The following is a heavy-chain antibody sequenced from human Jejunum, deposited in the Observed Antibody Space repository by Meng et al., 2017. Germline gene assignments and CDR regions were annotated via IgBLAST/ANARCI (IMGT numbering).Heavy chain of an antibody. V-gene: IGHV3-21*01. CDR1: GFTFSSYS. CDR3: TRGRVVVTATPSDY. CDR2: ISSSSS. J-gene: IGHJ4*02. D-gene: IGHD2-15*01. Sequence: GGSLRLSCAASGFTFSSYSMNWVRQAPGKGLEWVSSISSSSSYADSVKRRFTITRDNAKNSLYLQMNSLRAEDTAVYYCTRGRVVVTATPSDYWGQGTLVTVSS.